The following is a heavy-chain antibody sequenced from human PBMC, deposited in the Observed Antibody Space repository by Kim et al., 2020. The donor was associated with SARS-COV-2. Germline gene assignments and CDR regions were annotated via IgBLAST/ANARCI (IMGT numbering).Heavy chain of an antibody. D-gene: IGHD3-9*01. V-gene: IGHV3-66*01. CDR2: IYSGGST. CDR1: GFTVSSNY. CDR3: ARDLTYYDILTGYYSYNWFDP. Sequence: GGSLRLSCAASGFTVSSNYMSWVRQAPGKGLEWVSVIYSGGSTYYADSVKGRFTISRDNSKNTLYLQMNSLRAEDTAVYYCARDLTYYDILTGYYSYNWFDPWGQGTLVTVSS. J-gene: IGHJ5*02.